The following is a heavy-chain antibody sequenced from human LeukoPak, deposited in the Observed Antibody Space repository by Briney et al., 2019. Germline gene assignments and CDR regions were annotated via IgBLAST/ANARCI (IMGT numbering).Heavy chain of an antibody. V-gene: IGHV4-39*01. Sequence: SETLSLTCTVSGGSISSSSYYWGWIRQPPGKGLEWIGSIYYSGSTYDNPSLKSRVTISVDTSKNQFSLKLSSVTAADTAVYYCASAKTNCGGDCYLFDYWGQGTLVTVSS. D-gene: IGHD2-21*02. CDR2: IYYSGST. J-gene: IGHJ4*02. CDR1: GGSISSSSYY. CDR3: ASAKTNCGGDCYLFDY.